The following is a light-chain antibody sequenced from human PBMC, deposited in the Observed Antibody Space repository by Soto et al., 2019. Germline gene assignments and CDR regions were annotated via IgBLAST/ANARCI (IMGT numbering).Light chain of an antibody. CDR2: GAS. J-gene: IGKJ2*01. Sequence: EIVMTQSPATLSVSPGERATLSCRAIQSVSSNLAWYQQKPGHAPSPLIYGASTRATGIPASFSGSGSGTEFSLTISSLQSEAVAVYYCQQYNNWPPLYTFGQGTKLEIK. V-gene: IGKV3-15*01. CDR3: QQYNNWPPLYT. CDR1: QSVSSN.